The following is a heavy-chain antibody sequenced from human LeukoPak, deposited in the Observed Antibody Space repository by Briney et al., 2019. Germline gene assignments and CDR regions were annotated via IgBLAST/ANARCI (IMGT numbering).Heavy chain of an antibody. CDR1: GFTFSSYA. CDR2: ISGSGGST. D-gene: IGHD3-10*01. CDR3: AKPYYYGSGSYYNVYYFDY. V-gene: IGHV3-23*01. Sequence: GGSLRLSCAASGFTFSSYAMSWVRQAPGKGLEWVSAISGSGGSTYYADSVKGRFTISRDNSKNTLYLQMNSLRAEDTAVYYCAKPYYYGSGSYYNVYYFDYWGQGALVTVSS. J-gene: IGHJ4*02.